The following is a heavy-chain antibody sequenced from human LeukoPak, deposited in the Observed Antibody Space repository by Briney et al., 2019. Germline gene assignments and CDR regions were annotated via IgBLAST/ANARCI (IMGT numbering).Heavy chain of an antibody. J-gene: IGHJ4*02. CDR3: ASTADSSSLDY. CDR1: GGSISTYY. D-gene: IGHD6-6*01. CDR2: IYYSGST. Sequence: SETLSLTCTVSGGSISTYYWSWIRQPPGKGLEWLGYIYYSGSTNYNPSLKSRVTISVDTSKNQFSLNLSSVTAADTAVYYCASTADSSSLDYWGQGTLVTVSS. V-gene: IGHV4-59*01.